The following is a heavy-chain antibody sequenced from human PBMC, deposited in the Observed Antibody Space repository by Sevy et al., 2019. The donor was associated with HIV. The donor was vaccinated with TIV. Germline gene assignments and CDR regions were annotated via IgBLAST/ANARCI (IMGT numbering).Heavy chain of an antibody. J-gene: IGHJ3*02. CDR1: GDSVSSNSAA. D-gene: IGHD3-16*02. V-gene: IGHV6-1*01. CDR3: ARAGDYGWGSYRFDAFDI. CDR2: TYYRSKWYN. Sequence: SQTLSLTCAISGDSVSSNSAAWNWIRQSPSRGLEWLGRTYYRSKWYNDYAVSVKSRITINPDTSKNQFSLQLNSVTPEDTAVYYCARAGDYGWGSYRFDAFDIWGQGTMVTVSS.